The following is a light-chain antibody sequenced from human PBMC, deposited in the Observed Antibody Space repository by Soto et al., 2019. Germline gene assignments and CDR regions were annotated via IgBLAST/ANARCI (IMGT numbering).Light chain of an antibody. J-gene: IGKJ3*01. CDR2: GAS. Sequence: EILMTQSPATLSVSPGERATLSCRASQSLSRNLAGYQQKAGQAPRLLIYGASTRASGIPARFSGSGSGTEFTLTIRGLQSEDFALYSCQHYNDWPPAFTFGTGTKVDL. V-gene: IGKV3D-15*01. CDR1: QSLSRN. CDR3: QHYNDWPPAFT.